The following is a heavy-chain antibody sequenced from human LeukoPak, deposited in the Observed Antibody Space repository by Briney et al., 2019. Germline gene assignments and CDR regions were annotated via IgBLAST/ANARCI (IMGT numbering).Heavy chain of an antibody. CDR3: VKGGRTNSPLDY. J-gene: IGHJ4*02. D-gene: IGHD1-14*01. CDR2: IYSDGSST. CDR1: GFTFSSYW. Sequence: GGSLRLSCAASGFTFSSYWMHWVRQAPGKGLVWVSRIYSDGSSTSYADSVKGRLTISRDNSKNTLHLQMNSLRADDTAIYYCVKGGRTNSPLDYWGQGTLVTVSS. V-gene: IGHV3-74*01.